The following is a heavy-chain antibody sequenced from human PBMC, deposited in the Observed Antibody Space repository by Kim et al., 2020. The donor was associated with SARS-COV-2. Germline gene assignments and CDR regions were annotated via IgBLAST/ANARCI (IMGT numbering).Heavy chain of an antibody. Sequence: SQKVEGRVTITRDTAATTVYMELSSLRPEDTAVYYCAREGGPYFFYYIDVWGRGTAVTVSS. CDR3: AREGGPYFFYYIDV. J-gene: IGHJ6*03. D-gene: IGHD3-16*01. V-gene: IGHV1-3*01.